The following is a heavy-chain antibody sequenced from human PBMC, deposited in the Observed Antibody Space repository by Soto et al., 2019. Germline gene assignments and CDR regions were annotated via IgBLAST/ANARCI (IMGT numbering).Heavy chain of an antibody. CDR3: ARDRPMTTVTDYYYYGMDV. D-gene: IGHD4-4*01. V-gene: IGHV3-11*06. CDR2: ISSSSSYT. Sequence: GGSLRLSCAASGFTFSDYYMSWIRQAPGKGLEWVSYISSSSSYTNYADSVKGRFTISRDNAKNSLYLQMNSLRAEDTAVYYCARDRPMTTVTDYYYYGMDVWGQGTTVTVSS. CDR1: GFTFSDYY. J-gene: IGHJ6*02.